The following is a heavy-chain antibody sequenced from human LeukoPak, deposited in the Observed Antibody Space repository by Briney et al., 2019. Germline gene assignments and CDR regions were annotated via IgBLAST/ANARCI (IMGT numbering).Heavy chain of an antibody. CDR2: INPNSGGT. CDR1: GYTFTGYY. D-gene: IGHD5/OR15-5a*01. J-gene: IGHJ4*02. CDR3: ARGVTSGPLRFDY. V-gene: IGHV1-2*02. Sequence: ASVKVSCKASGYTFTGYYMHWVRQAPGQGLEWMGWINPNSGGTNYAQKFQGRVTMTRDMSTSTVYMELSSLRSEDTAVYYCARGVTSGPLRFDYWGQGTLVTVSS.